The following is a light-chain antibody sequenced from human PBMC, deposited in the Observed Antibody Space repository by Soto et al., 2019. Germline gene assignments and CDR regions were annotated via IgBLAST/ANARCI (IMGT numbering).Light chain of an antibody. Sequence: EIVLRQSPGTLSLSPGERATLSCRASQSVSSNFLAWYQQKPGQAPRLLIYAAASRATGIPDRFSGSGSGTDFSLTISRLEPEDFAVYSCQQYGSSPPTFGHGTKVDIK. CDR1: QSVSSNF. J-gene: IGKJ1*01. V-gene: IGKV3-20*01. CDR3: QQYGSSPPT. CDR2: AAA.